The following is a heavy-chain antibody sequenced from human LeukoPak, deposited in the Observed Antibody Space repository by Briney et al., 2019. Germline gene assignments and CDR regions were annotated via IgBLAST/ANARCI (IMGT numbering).Heavy chain of an antibody. V-gene: IGHV1-69*05. CDR1: GGTFSSYA. Sequence: GASVKVSCKASGGTFSSYAISWVRQAPGQGLEWMGGIIPIFGTANYAQKFQGRVTMTRNTSISTAYMELSSLRSEDTAVYYCARGHGGSTYYYYMDVWGKGTTVTISS. J-gene: IGHJ6*03. D-gene: IGHD1-26*01. CDR2: IIPIFGTA. CDR3: ARGHGGSTYYYYMDV.